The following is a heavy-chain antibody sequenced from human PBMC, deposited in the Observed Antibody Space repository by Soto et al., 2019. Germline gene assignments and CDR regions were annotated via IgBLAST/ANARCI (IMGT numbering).Heavy chain of an antibody. CDR2: INPNSGGT. CDR1: GYTFTGYY. Sequence: ASVKVSCKASGYTFTGYYMHWVRQAPGQGLEWMGWINPNSGGTNYAQKFQGRVTMTRDTSISTAYMELSRLRSDDTAVYYCARMNYYHSSGPPGFDYWGQGTLVTVSS. CDR3: ARMNYYHSSGPPGFDY. D-gene: IGHD3-22*01. V-gene: IGHV1-2*02. J-gene: IGHJ4*02.